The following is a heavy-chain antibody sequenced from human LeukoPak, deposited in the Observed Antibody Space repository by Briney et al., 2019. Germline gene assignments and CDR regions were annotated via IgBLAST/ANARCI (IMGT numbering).Heavy chain of an antibody. CDR3: TRGYYYYMDV. J-gene: IGHJ6*03. Sequence: PGGSLRLSCAASGFTFSSSGMHWVRQAPGKGLEWVAFIRYDGSNKYYADSVKGRFTISRDNSKNTVYLQMNSLRGEDTAVYYCTRGYYYYMDVWGKGTTVTISS. V-gene: IGHV3-30*02. CDR1: GFTFSSSG. CDR2: IRYDGSNK.